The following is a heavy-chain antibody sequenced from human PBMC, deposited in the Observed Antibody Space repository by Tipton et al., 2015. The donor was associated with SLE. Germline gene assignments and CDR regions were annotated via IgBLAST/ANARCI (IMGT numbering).Heavy chain of an antibody. D-gene: IGHD6-6*01. Sequence: QLVQSGGVVVQPGGSLRLSCAASGFTVDDYAMHWVRQAPGKGLEWVSLISWDGGSTYYADSVKGRFTISRDNSKNSLYLQMNSLRAEDTALYYCAKDMGPYSSSSGGPDYWGQGTLVTVSS. CDR3: AKDMGPYSSSSGGPDY. CDR1: GFTVDDYA. CDR2: ISWDGGST. V-gene: IGHV3-43D*03. J-gene: IGHJ4*02.